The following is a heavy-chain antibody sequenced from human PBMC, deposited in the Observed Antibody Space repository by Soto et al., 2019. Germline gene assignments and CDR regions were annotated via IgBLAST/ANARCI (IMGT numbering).Heavy chain of an antibody. CDR1: GGSISGNYNY. Sequence: SETLSLTCTVSGGSISGNYNYWGWIRQSPGKGLEWIASISYSGTINSNPSLKSRVTISVDTSKNQFSLRLTSVTATDTAVYYCARDKITGLFDYWGQGTLVTVSS. D-gene: IGHD2-8*02. J-gene: IGHJ4*02. CDR2: ISYSGTI. V-gene: IGHV4-39*02. CDR3: ARDKITGLFDY.